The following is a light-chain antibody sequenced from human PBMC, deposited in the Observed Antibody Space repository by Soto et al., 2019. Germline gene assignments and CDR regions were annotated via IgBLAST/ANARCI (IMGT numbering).Light chain of an antibody. V-gene: IGKV3-15*01. Sequence: EVVMRQSPATLSVSPGEGATLSCRASQGIGDTLAWYQHKPGQTPRLLIYDTSTRATGVPTRFSGSRSGAEFTLTINSLEPEDFAVYFCHQRYNWPRVTFGQGTRLEIK. CDR3: HQRYNWPRVT. CDR1: QGIGDT. CDR2: DTS. J-gene: IGKJ5*01.